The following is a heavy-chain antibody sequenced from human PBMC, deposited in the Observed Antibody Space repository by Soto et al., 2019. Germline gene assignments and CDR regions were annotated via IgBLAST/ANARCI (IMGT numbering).Heavy chain of an antibody. J-gene: IGHJ6*03. D-gene: IGHD2-2*01. CDR1: GFTFSSYG. CDR3: ATRSGYCSSTSCPYYYYYYMDV. Sequence: QVQLVESGGGVVQPGRSLRLSCAASGFTFSSYGMHWVRQAPGKGLEWVAVIWYDGSNKYYADSVKGRFTISRDNYKNTLYLQMNRLRADDTAVYYCATRSGYCSSTSCPYYYYYYMDVWGKGTTVTVSS. CDR2: IWYDGSNK. V-gene: IGHV3-33*01.